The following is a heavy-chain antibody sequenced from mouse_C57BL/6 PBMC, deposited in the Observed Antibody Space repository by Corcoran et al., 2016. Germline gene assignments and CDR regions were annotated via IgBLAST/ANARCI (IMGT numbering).Heavy chain of an antibody. J-gene: IGHJ3*01. CDR1: GYTFTSYG. V-gene: IGHV1-81*01. CDR3: ARETAQAKGWFAY. D-gene: IGHD3-2*02. CDR2: IYPRSGNT. Sequence: QVQLQQSRAELARPGASVKLSCKASGYTFTSYGISWVKQRTGQGLEWIGEIYPRSGNTYYNEKFKGKATLTADKSSSTAYMELRSLTSEDSAVYFCARETAQAKGWFAYWGQGTLVTVSA.